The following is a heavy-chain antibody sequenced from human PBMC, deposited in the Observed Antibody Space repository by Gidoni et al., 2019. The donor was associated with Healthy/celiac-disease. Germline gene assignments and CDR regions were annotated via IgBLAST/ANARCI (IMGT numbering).Heavy chain of an antibody. CDR3: ARDNPPWTFDY. CDR2: ISSNGGST. D-gene: IGHD5-12*01. Sequence: EVQLVESGGGLVQPGGFLRLSCAASVFTFSTYAMNWLRQAPGKGLEYVSAISSNGGSTYYATSVKGRFTISRDNSKNTLYLQMGSLRAEDMAVYYCARDNPPWTFDYWGQGTLVTVSS. CDR1: VFTFSTYA. J-gene: IGHJ4*02. V-gene: IGHV3-64*01.